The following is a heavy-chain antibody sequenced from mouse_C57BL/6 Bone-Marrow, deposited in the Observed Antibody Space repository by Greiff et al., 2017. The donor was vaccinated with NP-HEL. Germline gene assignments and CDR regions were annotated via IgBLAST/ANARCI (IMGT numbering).Heavy chain of an antibody. CDR3: DRGGYYGTYWYFDV. J-gene: IGHJ1*03. CDR1: GYTFTSYN. D-gene: IGHD1-1*01. CDR2: IYPGNGDT. V-gene: IGHV1-12*01. Sequence: LQQSGAELVRPGASVKMSCKASGYTFTSYNMHWVRQTPRQGLEWIGAIYPGNGDTSYHQKLKGKATLTVDKSSSTAYLQLSSLTSEDAAVYFCDRGGYYGTYWYFDVWGTGTTVTVSS.